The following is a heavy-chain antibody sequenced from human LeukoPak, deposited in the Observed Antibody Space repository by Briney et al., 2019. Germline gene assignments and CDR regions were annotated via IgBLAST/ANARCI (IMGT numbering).Heavy chain of an antibody. J-gene: IGHJ3*02. Sequence: GGSLRLSCAASGFTFSTYAMNWVRQAPGKGLEWVSGISGSSASTYYADSVKGRFTISRDNSKNTLYVQMNSLRAEDTAVYYCVRDTFSPDAFDIWGQGTMVTVSS. D-gene: IGHD3-16*01. CDR3: VRDTFSPDAFDI. CDR1: GFTFSTYA. CDR2: ISGSSAST. V-gene: IGHV3-23*01.